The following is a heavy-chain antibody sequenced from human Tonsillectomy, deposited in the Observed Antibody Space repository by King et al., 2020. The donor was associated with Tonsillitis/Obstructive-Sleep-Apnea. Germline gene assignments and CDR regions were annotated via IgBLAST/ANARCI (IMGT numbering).Heavy chain of an antibody. J-gene: IGHJ4*02. Sequence: VQLQESGPGLVKPSETLSLTCTVSGGSISSYYWSWIRQPPGKGLEWIGYIYYIWSTNYNPSLKSRVTISVDKSKNQFSLKLSSVTAADTAVYYCARDYCSSTSCYPDYWGQGTLVTVSS. D-gene: IGHD2-2*01. CDR1: GGSISSYY. CDR2: IYYIWST. CDR3: ARDYCSSTSCYPDY. V-gene: IGHV4-59*01.